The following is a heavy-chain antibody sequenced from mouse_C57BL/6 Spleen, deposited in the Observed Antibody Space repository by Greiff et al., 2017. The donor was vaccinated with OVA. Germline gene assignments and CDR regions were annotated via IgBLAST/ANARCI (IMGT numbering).Heavy chain of an antibody. D-gene: IGHD1-1*01. V-gene: IGHV1-42*01. CDR2: INPSTGGT. CDR1: GYSFTGYY. J-gene: IGHJ1*03. CDR3: ASNYYGSSNWYFDV. Sequence: FHVKQSGPELVKPGASVKISCKASGYSFTGYYMTWVKQSPEKSLEWIGEINPSTGGTTYNQKFKAKATLTVDKSSSTAYMQLKSLTSEDSAVYYCASNYYGSSNWYFDVWGTGTTVTVSS.